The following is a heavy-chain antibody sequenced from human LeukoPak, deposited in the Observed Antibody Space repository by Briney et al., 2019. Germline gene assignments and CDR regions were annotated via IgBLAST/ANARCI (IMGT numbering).Heavy chain of an antibody. V-gene: IGHV4-59*01. CDR1: GGSISSYY. D-gene: IGHD5-18*01. CDR2: IYYSGST. J-gene: IGHJ4*02. Sequence: PSETLSLTCTVSGGSISSYYWSWIRQPPGKGLEWIGYIYYSGSTNYNPSLKSRVTISVDTSKNQFSLKLSSVTAADTAVYYCARGLVDTAMVYAYWGQGTLVTVSS. CDR3: ARGLVDTAMVYAY.